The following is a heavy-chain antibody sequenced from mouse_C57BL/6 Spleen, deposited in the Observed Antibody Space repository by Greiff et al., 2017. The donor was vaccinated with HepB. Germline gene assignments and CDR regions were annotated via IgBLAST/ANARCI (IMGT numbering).Heavy chain of an antibody. CDR1: GFTFSSYG. CDR3: ASYYYGSSYNY. V-gene: IGHV5-6*01. J-gene: IGHJ2*01. CDR2: ISSGGSYT. D-gene: IGHD1-1*01. Sequence: EVQLVESGGELVKPGGSLKLSCAASGFTFSSYGMSWVRQTPDKRLEWVATISSGGSYTYYPDSVKGRFTISRDNAKNTLYLQMSSLKSEDTAMYYCASYYYGSSYNYWGQGTTLTVSS.